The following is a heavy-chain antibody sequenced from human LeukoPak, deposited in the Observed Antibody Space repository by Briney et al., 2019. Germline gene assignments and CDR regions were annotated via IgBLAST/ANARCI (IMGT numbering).Heavy chain of an antibody. Sequence: GGSLRLSCAASGFTFSSYAMHWVRQAPGKGLEWVALISYDGSNKYYADSVKGRFTISSDNSKNTLYLQMNNLRAEDTAVYYCARGAYYYDSSGEGGAFDIWGQGTMVTVSS. CDR2: ISYDGSNK. J-gene: IGHJ3*02. D-gene: IGHD3-22*01. V-gene: IGHV3-30-3*01. CDR1: GFTFSSYA. CDR3: ARGAYYYDSSGEGGAFDI.